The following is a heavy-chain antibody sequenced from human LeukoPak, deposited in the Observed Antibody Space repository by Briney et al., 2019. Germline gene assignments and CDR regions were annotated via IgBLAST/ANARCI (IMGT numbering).Heavy chain of an antibody. CDR3: ARDLSGLIVGATNFDY. D-gene: IGHD1-26*01. V-gene: IGHV1-2*02. CDR2: INPNSGGT. Sequence: ASVKVSCKASGYTFTGYYMHWVRQAPGQGLEWMGWINPNSGGTNYAQKFQGKVTMTRDTSISTAYMELSRLRSDDTAVYYCARDLSGLIVGATNFDYWGQGTLVTVSS. J-gene: IGHJ4*02. CDR1: GYTFTGYY.